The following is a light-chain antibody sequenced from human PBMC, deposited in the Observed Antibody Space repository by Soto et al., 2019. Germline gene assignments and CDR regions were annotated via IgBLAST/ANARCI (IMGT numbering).Light chain of an antibody. V-gene: IGKV3-15*01. CDR1: QSVSSN. CDR3: QQYNNWPTWT. J-gene: IGKJ1*01. CDR2: GAS. Sequence: EIVMTQSPATLSVSPGDRATLSCRASQSVSSNLAWYQQKPGQAPRLLIYGASTRATGIPARFSGSGSGTEFTLTISSLQSEDFAVDYCQQYNNWPTWTFGQGTKVEIK.